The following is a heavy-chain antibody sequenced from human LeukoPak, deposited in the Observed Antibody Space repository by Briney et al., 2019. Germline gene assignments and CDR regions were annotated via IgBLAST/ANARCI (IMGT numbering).Heavy chain of an antibody. J-gene: IGHJ6*02. CDR2: IYPGDSDT. V-gene: IGHV5-51*01. Sequence: RGESLKISCKGSGYTFTNYWIGWVRQMPGKGLEWMGIIYPGDSDTRYSPSFQGQVTISADKSISTAYQQWSSLKASDTAMYSSARPGFTYYDIFTGCSPPGMDVWGQGTTVTVSS. D-gene: IGHD3-9*01. CDR3: ARPGFTYYDIFTGCSPPGMDV. CDR1: GYTFTNYW.